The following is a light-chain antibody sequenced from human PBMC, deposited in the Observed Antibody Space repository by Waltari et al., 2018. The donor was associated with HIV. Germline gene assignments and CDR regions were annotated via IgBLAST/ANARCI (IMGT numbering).Light chain of an antibody. CDR3: QAWDVSTGV. CDR1: KLGDNY. CDR2: QDT. J-gene: IGLJ1*01. Sequence: SYELTQPPSVSVSPGQTASITCSGDKLGDNYAGWYQQKPGQSPVLVIYQDTKRPSGIPERFSGSNSGNTATLTISGTQAMDEADYYCQAWDVSTGVFGTGTKVTVL. V-gene: IGLV3-1*01.